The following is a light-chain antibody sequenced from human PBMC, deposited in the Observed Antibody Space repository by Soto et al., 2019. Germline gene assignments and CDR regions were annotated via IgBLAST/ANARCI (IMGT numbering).Light chain of an antibody. CDR3: QHDSTYPYT. CDR2: DAS. V-gene: IGKV1-5*01. CDR1: QSIREW. Sequence: DIQMTQSPSTLSASVGDRVVITCRASQSIREWLAWYQQKPGKAPNLLISDASNLESGVPSRFSGSGSGTEFTLTIISLQPDDFATYFCQHDSTYPYTFGQGTKLEMK. J-gene: IGKJ2*01.